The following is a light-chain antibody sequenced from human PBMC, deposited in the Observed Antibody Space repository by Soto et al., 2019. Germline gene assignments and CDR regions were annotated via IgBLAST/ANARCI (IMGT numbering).Light chain of an antibody. CDR2: AAS. V-gene: IGKV1-39*01. J-gene: IGKJ1*01. CDR3: QQYGSSPTT. Sequence: DIQLTQSPSSLSASVGDRVTISCRASQSVSKYLNWYQQKPGIAPKLLIFAASILQTGVPSRFGGSGSGTEFTLTISSLQPEDFAVYYCQQYGSSPTTFGQGTKVDIK. CDR1: QSVSKY.